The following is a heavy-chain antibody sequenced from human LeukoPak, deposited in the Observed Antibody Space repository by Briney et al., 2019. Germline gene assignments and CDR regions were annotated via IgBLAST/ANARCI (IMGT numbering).Heavy chain of an antibody. CDR3: ARENPSGYYNRPIDY. CDR1: GASISSYY. J-gene: IGHJ4*02. V-gene: IGHV4-59*01. Sequence: SETLSLTCTVSGASISSYYWSWIRQPPGKGLEWIGDIYYSGSIKYNPSLKSRVTMSVDTSKNQFSLKLSSVTAADTTIYYCARENPSGYYNRPIDYWGQGTLVTVSS. D-gene: IGHD3-22*01. CDR2: IYYSGSI.